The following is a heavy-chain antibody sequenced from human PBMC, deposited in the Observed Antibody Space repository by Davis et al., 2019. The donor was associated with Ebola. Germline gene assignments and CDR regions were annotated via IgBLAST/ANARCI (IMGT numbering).Heavy chain of an antibody. CDR3: AKDTSNIWFDI. J-gene: IGHJ3*02. V-gene: IGHV3-21*04. CDR1: GFTFSSYT. CDR2: LSSSSTYR. D-gene: IGHD1-26*01. Sequence: GESLKISCAASGFTFSSYTMNWVRQAPGKGLEWVSSLSSSSTYRYYADSVKGRFTISRDNAKNSLYLQMNGLRVEDTAIYYCAKDTSNIWFDIWGQGTNVTVSS.